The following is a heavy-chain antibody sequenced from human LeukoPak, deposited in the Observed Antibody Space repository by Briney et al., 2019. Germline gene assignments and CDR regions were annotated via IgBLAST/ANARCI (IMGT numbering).Heavy chain of an antibody. D-gene: IGHD3-16*01. CDR3: ARDTIGIGLRLGEYTDY. Sequence: ASETLSLTCSVSGYSISSGYYWGWIRPPPGKGLEWIGSIYYSGSTYYNPSLKSRVTISVDTSKNQFFLKLSSVTAADTAVYYCARDTIGIGLRLGEYTDYWGQGTLVTVSS. CDR2: IYYSGST. V-gene: IGHV4-38-2*02. J-gene: IGHJ4*02. CDR1: GYSISSGYY.